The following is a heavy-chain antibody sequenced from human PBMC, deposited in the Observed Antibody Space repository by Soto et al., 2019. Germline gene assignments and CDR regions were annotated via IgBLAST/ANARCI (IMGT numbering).Heavy chain of an antibody. CDR2: ISYDGSNK. J-gene: IGHJ6*02. CDR1: GFTFSSYA. Sequence: QVQLVESGGGVVQPGRSLRLSCAASGFTFSSYAMHWVRQAPGKGLEWVAVISYDGSNKYYADSVKGRFTISRDNSKNTLYLQMNSLRAEDTAVYYCARDRGSGYFPYYYYGMDVWGQGTTVTVSS. CDR3: ARDRGSGYFPYYYYGMDV. V-gene: IGHV3-30-3*01. D-gene: IGHD3-22*01.